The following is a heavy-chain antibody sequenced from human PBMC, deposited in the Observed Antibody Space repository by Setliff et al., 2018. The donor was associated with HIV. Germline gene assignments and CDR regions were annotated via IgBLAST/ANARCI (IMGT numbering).Heavy chain of an antibody. J-gene: IGHJ5*02. Sequence: PSETLSLTCTVSGGSVSGFYWSWIRQPPGKGLDWIGSIDTTGDTKYNPSLRSRVSISIDMSRNNFSLKLTSVTAADTAVYYCARGRMGYYGSGSYLPWGQGMLVTVSS. V-gene: IGHV4-4*09. CDR3: ARGRMGYYGSGSYLP. CDR1: GGSVSGFY. CDR2: IDTTGDT. D-gene: IGHD3-10*01.